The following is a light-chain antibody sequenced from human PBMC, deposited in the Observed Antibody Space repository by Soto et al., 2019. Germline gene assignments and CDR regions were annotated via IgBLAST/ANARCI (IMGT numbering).Light chain of an antibody. CDR1: QSVSSSY. J-gene: IGKJ1*01. V-gene: IGKV3-20*01. CDR3: LQHNSYPRT. Sequence: EIVLTQSPGSLSLSPGERATLSCRASQSVSSSYLAWYQQKPGQAPRLLIYGASSRATGIPDRFCGSGSGTEFTLTISSLQPEDFATYYCLQHNSYPRTFGQGTKVDNK. CDR2: GAS.